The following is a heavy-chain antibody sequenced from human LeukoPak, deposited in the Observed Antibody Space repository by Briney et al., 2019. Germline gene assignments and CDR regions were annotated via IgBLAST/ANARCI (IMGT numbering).Heavy chain of an antibody. CDR3: ARLILPAAKGAFDI. Sequence: SQTLSLTCTVSGGSISSGSYYWSWIRQPAGKGLEWIGRINTSGSLNYNPSLKSRVTISVDTSKNQFSLKLSSVTAADTAVYYCARLILPAAKGAFDIWGQGTMVTVSS. V-gene: IGHV4-61*02. CDR2: INTSGSL. CDR1: GGSISSGSYY. D-gene: IGHD2-2*01. J-gene: IGHJ3*02.